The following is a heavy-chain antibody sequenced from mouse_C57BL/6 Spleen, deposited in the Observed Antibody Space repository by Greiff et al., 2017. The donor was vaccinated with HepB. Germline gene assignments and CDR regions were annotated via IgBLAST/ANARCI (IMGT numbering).Heavy chain of an antibody. CDR1: GYTFTSYW. CDR2: IHPNSGST. CDR3: ARYEESWAWFAY. V-gene: IGHV1-64*01. Sequence: VQLQQPGAELVKPGASVKLSCKASGYTFTSYWMHWVKQRPGQGLEWIGMIHPNSGSTNYNEKFKSKATLTVDKSSSTAYMQLSSLTSEDSAVYYCARYEESWAWFAYWGQGTLVTVSA. J-gene: IGHJ3*01. D-gene: IGHD2-3*01.